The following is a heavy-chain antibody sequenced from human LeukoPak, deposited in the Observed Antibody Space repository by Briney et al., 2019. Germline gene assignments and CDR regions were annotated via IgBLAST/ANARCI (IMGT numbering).Heavy chain of an antibody. V-gene: IGHV4-59*11. CDR1: GGSISSHY. J-gene: IGHJ6*03. CDR3: ARDFRDGDSVFYYYYMDV. Sequence: SETLSLTCTVSGGSISSHYWSWIRQPPGKGLEWIGYIYYSGSTNCNPSLKSRGTISIDTSKNQFSLKLSSVTAADTAGYYCARDFRDGDSVFYYYYMDVWGKGTTVTVSS. D-gene: IGHD4-17*01. CDR2: IYYSGST.